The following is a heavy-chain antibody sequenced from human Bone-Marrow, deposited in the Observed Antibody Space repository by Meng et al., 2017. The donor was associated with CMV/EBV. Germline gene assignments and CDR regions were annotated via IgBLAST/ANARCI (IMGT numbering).Heavy chain of an antibody. V-gene: IGHV3-30*02. J-gene: IGHJ6*02. CDR2: IRYDGSNK. CDR3: ASRQHSSGYYYRPYYYYGMDV. Sequence: GESLKISCAASGFTFSSYGMHWVRQAPGKGLEWVAFIRYDGSNKYYADSVKGRFTISRDNSKNTLYLQMNSLRAEDTAVYYCASRQHSSGYYYRPYYYYGMDVWGQGTTVTVSS. D-gene: IGHD3-22*01. CDR1: GFTFSSYG.